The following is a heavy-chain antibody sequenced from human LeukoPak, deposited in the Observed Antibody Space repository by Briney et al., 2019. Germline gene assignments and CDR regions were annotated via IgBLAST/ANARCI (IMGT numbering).Heavy chain of an antibody. CDR3: ARAFFYYYYMDV. Sequence: SETLSLTCTVSGGSISSHYWSWIRQPPGKGLEWIGYIYYSGGTNYNPSLKGRVTISVDTSKNQFSLKLSSVTAADTAVYYCARAFFYYYYMDVWGKGTTVTVSS. J-gene: IGHJ6*03. D-gene: IGHD2/OR15-2a*01. CDR2: IYYSGGT. CDR1: GGSISSHY. V-gene: IGHV4-59*11.